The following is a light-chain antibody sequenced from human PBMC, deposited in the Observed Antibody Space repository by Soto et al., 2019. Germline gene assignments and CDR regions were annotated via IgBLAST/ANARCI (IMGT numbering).Light chain of an antibody. CDR3: MCYAGGNNWV. Sequence: QSVLTQPPTASGSPGQSVTISCTGTSSDVGTHGYVSWYQQHAGKAPKLMIYDVTRRPSGVPDRFSGSKSANTASLTVSGLQAEDEADYYCMCYAGGNNWVFGGGTKVTLL. CDR1: SSDVGTHGY. V-gene: IGLV2-8*01. CDR2: DVT. J-gene: IGLJ3*02.